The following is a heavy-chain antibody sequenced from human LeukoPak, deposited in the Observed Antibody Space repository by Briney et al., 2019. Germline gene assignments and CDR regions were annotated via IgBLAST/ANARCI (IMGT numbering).Heavy chain of an antibody. V-gene: IGHV3-21*01. CDR3: ATETIGRHYDY. CDR2: IGPTGTDR. J-gene: IGHJ4*02. D-gene: IGHD1-14*01. Sequence: GGSLRLSCAASGFTFSSCGFNWVRQAPGKGLEWVSSIGPTGTDRYYADSVRGRFTISRDNAKDSMYLQMDSLRDEDAAVYYCATETIGRHYDYWGQGTLLTVSS. CDR1: GFTFSSCG.